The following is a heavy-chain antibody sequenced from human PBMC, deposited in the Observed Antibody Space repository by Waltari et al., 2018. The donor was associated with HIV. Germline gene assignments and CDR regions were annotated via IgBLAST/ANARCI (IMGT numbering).Heavy chain of an antibody. CDR3: ARVGKFRYYGSGSLLYYYYGMDV. Sequence: EVQLVESGGGLVQPGGSLRLSCAASGFTFSSYWMHWVRQAPGKGLVWVSRINSDGSSTSYADSVKGRFTISRDNAKNTLYLQMNSLRAEDTAVYYCARVGKFRYYGSGSLLYYYYGMDVWGQGTTVTVSS. J-gene: IGHJ6*02. CDR1: GFTFSSYW. CDR2: INSDGSST. D-gene: IGHD3-10*01. V-gene: IGHV3-74*01.